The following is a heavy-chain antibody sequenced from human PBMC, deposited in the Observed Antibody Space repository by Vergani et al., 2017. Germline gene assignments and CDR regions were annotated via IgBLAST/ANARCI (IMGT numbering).Heavy chain of an antibody. Sequence: QLQLQESGPGLVKPSGTLSLTCSVTGGSFFNSRYYWGWIRQPPGKGLGCIGSMDYNGRAFYTPSLRRRVAISRETSKMQFSLKLYSLTAADTAIYYCARHVTQDYYNDSDYFDYWGLGTLVTVSS. V-gene: IGHV4-39*01. CDR3: ARHVTQDYYNDSDYFDY. J-gene: IGHJ4*02. CDR1: GGSFFNSRYY. D-gene: IGHD3-22*01. CDR2: MDYNGRA.